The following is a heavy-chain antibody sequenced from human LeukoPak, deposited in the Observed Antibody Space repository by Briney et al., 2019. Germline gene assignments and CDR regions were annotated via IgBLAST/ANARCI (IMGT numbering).Heavy chain of an antibody. D-gene: IGHD1-1*01. CDR2: IYSGGRT. J-gene: IGHJ4*02. V-gene: IGHV3-53*01. CDR3: ARGVRKRYFDY. Sequence: GGSLRLSCAASGFTVSSNYMSWVRQAPGKGLQWVSVIYSGGRTYYADSVKGRFTISRDNSKNTLYLQMNSLRAEETAVYYCARGVRKRYFDYWGQGTPVTVSS. CDR1: GFTVSSNY.